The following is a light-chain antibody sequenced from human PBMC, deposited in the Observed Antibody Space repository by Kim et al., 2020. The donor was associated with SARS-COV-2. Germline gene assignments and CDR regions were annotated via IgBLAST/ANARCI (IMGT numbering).Light chain of an antibody. Sequence: PGERVTLSCRASQSVSCSYLTWYQQKPGQAPRLLIYGASTRATGIPARFSGSGSGTDFTLTISSLQPEDFAVYYCQQDYNLPRTFGQGTKVDIK. J-gene: IGKJ1*01. CDR1: QSVSCSY. CDR2: GAS. CDR3: QQDYNLPRT. V-gene: IGKV3D-7*01.